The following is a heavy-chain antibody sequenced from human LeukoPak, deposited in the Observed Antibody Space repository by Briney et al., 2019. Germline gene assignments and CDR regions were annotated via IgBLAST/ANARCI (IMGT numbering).Heavy chain of an antibody. CDR1: GYTFTSYY. CDR3: ARDLLEWLFDY. D-gene: IGHD3-3*01. J-gene: IGHJ4*02. Sequence: ASVKVSCKASGYTFTSYYMHWVRQAPGQGLERMGIINPSGGSTSYAQKFQGRVTMTRDTSTSTVYMELSSLRSEDTAVYYCARDLLEWLFDYWGQGTLVTVSS. CDR2: INPSGGST. V-gene: IGHV1-46*01.